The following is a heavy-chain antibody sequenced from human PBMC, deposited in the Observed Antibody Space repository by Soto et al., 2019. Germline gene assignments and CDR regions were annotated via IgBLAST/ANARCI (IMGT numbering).Heavy chain of an antibody. J-gene: IGHJ6*02. V-gene: IGHV5-51*01. CDR3: ACTRAGLELYDCIDV. D-gene: IGHD3-3*01. CDR2: IYPGDSDT. Sequence: EVQLVQSGAEVKKPGESLRISCQGYGYIFSCFWIGWVRRTPGQGLEWMGIIYPGDSDTRYSPSFQGQVTISVDKSISTAYLQWSSLKASDTGIYYLACTRAGLELYDCIDVLGQGTTVTVSS. CDR1: GYIFSCFW.